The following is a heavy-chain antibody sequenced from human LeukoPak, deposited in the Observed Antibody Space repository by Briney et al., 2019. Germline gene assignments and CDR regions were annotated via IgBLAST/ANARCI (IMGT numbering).Heavy chain of an antibody. Sequence: SVKVSCKASGYTFTNYGISWVRQAPGQGLEWMGGIIPIFGTPHYAQKFQDRVTITADASTSTAYMELSSLRSEDTAVYYCARAYMTATRHFDSWGQGTLVTVSS. V-gene: IGHV1-69*13. CDR3: ARAYMTATRHFDS. CDR2: IIPIFGTP. CDR1: GYTFTNYG. J-gene: IGHJ4*02. D-gene: IGHD2-21*02.